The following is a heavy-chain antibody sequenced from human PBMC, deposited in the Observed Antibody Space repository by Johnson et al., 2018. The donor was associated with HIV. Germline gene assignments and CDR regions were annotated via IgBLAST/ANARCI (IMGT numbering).Heavy chain of an antibody. V-gene: IGHV3-11*04. CDR2: ISHDGSTI. Sequence: QVQLVESGGGLVKPGGSLRLSCAASGFTFSDYYMSWIRQPPGKGLEWVAVISHDGSTIYYADSVKGRFTISRDNAKNSLYLQMNSLRAEDTALYYCARESPGLGVNGFDIWGQGTMVTVSS. CDR1: GFTFSDYY. D-gene: IGHD3-10*01. CDR3: ARESPGLGVNGFDI. J-gene: IGHJ3*02.